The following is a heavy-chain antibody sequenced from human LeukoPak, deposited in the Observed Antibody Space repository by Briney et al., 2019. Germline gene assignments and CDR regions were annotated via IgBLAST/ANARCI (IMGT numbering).Heavy chain of an antibody. V-gene: IGHV3-21*01. CDR1: GFTFSSYS. CDR3: ARDGLGIEY. D-gene: IGHD3-10*01. CDR2: ISSGSGYI. J-gene: IGHJ4*02. Sequence: GGSLRLSCAASGFTFSSYSMNWVRQAPGKGLEWVSSISSGSGYIHYADSVKGRFTISRDNAKKSLYLQMNSLRAEDTAVYYCARDGLGIEYWGQGTLVTVSS.